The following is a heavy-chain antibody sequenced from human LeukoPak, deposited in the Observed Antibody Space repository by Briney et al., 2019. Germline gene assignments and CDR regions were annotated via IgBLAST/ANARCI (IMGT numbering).Heavy chain of an antibody. J-gene: IGHJ6*02. Sequence: GGSLRLSCVASGFSLSDHHMTWIRQAPGEGLEWLSFISTGSRFTEWADSVRGRFTISRDDATNSLYLQLNNLRADDTAVYYCARDLAADKRALDVWGQGTAVIVAS. CDR2: ISTGSRFT. D-gene: IGHD6-25*01. V-gene: IGHV3-11*05. CDR3: ARDLAADKRALDV. CDR1: GFSLSDHH.